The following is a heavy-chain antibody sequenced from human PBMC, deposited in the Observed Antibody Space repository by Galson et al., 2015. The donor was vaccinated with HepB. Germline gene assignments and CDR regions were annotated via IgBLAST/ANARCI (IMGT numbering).Heavy chain of an antibody. J-gene: IGHJ3*02. CDR3: ARDRYSSGPDAFDI. CDR2: ISAYNGNT. V-gene: IGHV1-18*04. CDR1: GCTFTSYG. D-gene: IGHD6-25*01. Sequence: SVKVSCKASGCTFTSYGISWVRQAPGQGLEWMGWISAYNGNTNYAQKLQGRVTMTTDTSTSTAYMELRSLRSDDTAVYYCARDRYSSGPDAFDIWGQGTMVTVSS.